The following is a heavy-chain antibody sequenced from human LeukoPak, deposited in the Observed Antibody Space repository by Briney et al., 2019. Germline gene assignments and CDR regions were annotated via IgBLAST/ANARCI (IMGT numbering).Heavy chain of an antibody. J-gene: IGHJ3*02. CDR1: GLTISSSW. Sequence: GGSLRLSCAATGLTISSSWMSWVRQAPGKGLEWVANINQDGREKYYVDSVKGQFTVSRDNAKNSLFLQMNSLRAEDTAVYYCAKDRRFLDAFDIWGQGTMVTVSS. CDR2: INQDGREK. CDR3: AKDRRFLDAFDI. V-gene: IGHV3-7*03. D-gene: IGHD3-3*01.